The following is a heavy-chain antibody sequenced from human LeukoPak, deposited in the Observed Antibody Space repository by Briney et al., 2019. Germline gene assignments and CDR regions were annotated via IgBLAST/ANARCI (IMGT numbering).Heavy chain of an antibody. J-gene: IGHJ4*02. D-gene: IGHD4-17*01. CDR1: GGTFSSYA. CDR2: ISAYNGNT. CDR3: ARDDDYGDYVSPVRFGY. Sequence: ASVKVSCKASGGTFSSYAISWVRQAPGQGLEWMGWISAYNGNTNYAQKLQGRVTMTTDTSTSTAYMELRSLRSDDTAVYYCARDDDYGDYVSPVRFGYWGQGTLVTVSS. V-gene: IGHV1-18*01.